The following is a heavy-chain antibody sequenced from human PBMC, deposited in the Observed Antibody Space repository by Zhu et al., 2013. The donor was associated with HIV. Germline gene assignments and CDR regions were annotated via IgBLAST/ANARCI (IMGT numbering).Heavy chain of an antibody. V-gene: IGHV1-46*01. Sequence: QVQLVQSGAEVKKPGTSVKVSCKASGYTFTTYHIHWVRQAPGQGLEWMGMINANPSGGVPNYAQKFQDRISMTRDTSTSTVYMELSSLRSEDTAVYYCARASPDYGGNPSRFDIWGQGTMVTVSS. CDR3: ARASPDYGGNPSRFDI. D-gene: IGHD4-17*01. J-gene: IGHJ3*02. CDR2: INANPSGGVP. CDR1: GYTFTTYH.